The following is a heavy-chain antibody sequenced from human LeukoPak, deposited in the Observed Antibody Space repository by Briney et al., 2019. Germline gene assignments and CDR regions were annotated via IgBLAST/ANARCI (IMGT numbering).Heavy chain of an antibody. Sequence: GGSLRLSCAASGFTFSSYWMHWVRQAPGKGLVWVSRINSDGSSTGYADSVKGRFTISRDNAKNTLYLQMNSLRAEDTAVYYCARDQIYCTGGYCYFDYWGQGTLVTVSS. V-gene: IGHV3-74*01. CDR2: INSDGSST. D-gene: IGHD2-8*02. J-gene: IGHJ4*02. CDR3: ARDQIYCTGGYCYFDY. CDR1: GFTFSSYW.